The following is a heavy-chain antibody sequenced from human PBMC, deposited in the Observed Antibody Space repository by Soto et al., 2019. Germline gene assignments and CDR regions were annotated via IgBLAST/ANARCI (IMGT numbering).Heavy chain of an antibody. J-gene: IGHJ4*02. D-gene: IGHD3-10*01. Sequence: EVQLVESGGGLVKSGGSLRLSCAASGFTFSSYSMNWVRQAPGKGLEWVSSISSSSSYIYYADSVKGRFTISRDNAKNSLYLQMNSLRAEDTAVYYCARDFDYYGSGSYFPFDYWGQGTLVTVSS. CDR3: ARDFDYYGSGSYFPFDY. V-gene: IGHV3-21*01. CDR2: ISSSSSYI. CDR1: GFTFSSYS.